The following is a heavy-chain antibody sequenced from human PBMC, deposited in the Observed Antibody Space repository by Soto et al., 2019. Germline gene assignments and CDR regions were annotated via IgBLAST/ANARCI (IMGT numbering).Heavy chain of an antibody. CDR2: SYYSGST. CDR1: VGSINSSIYF. D-gene: IGHD6-19*01. J-gene: IGHJ5*02. CDR3: ARHYSSGSRNWFEP. V-gene: IGHV4-39*01. Sequence: SETLSLTCSVSVGSINSSIYFGGWVLHPPGKGLECIGSSYYSGSTYDNPSLRSRVTISADTSKNKLLLKLSSVPAADTAVFYCARHYSSGSRNWFEPSGQGTLVTVSS.